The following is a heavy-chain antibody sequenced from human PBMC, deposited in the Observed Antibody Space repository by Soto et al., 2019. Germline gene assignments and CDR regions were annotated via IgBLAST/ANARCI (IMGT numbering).Heavy chain of an antibody. CDR1: GFIVSSYY. Sequence: GGSLRLSCAGSGFIVSSYYMSWVRQATGEGLEWISVIYSGGSTYYADSVKGRFTISRDNSENTLYLQLNSLRAEDTAVYYCAKSGGNGWFADAFDVWGQGTMVTVSS. J-gene: IGHJ3*01. D-gene: IGHD6-19*01. CDR3: AKSGGNGWFADAFDV. V-gene: IGHV3-53*01. CDR2: IYSGGST.